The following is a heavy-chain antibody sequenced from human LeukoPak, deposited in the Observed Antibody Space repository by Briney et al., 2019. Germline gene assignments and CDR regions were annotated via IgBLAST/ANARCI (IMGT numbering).Heavy chain of an antibody. D-gene: IGHD4/OR15-4a*01. CDR3: TRPDYGGNYTPLDY. V-gene: IGHV3-73*01. Sequence: GGSLRLSCAASGFTFSGSAMHWVRQASGKGLEWVGRIRSKANSYATAYAASVKGRFTISRDDSKNTAYLQMNSLKTEDTAVYYCTRPDYGGNYTPLDYWGQGTLVTVSS. CDR1: GFTFSGSA. J-gene: IGHJ4*02. CDR2: IRSKANSYAT.